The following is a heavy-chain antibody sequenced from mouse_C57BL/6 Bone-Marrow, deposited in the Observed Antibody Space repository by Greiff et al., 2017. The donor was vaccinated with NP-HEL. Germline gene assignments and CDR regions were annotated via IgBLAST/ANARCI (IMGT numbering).Heavy chain of an antibody. CDR2: IDPEDGDT. Sequence: EVQLQQPGAELVRPGASVKLSCTASGFNIKDYYMHWVKQRPEQGLEWIGRIDPEDGDTEYAPKFQGKATMTADTSSNTAYLQLSSLTSEDTAVYYCTSTTVVATRFAYWGQGTLVTVSA. CDR3: TSTTVVATRFAY. D-gene: IGHD1-1*01. CDR1: GFNIKDYY. V-gene: IGHV14-1*01. J-gene: IGHJ3*01.